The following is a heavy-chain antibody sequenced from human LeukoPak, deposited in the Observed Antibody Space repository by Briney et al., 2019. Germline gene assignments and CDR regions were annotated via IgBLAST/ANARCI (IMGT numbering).Heavy chain of an antibody. D-gene: IGHD5-12*01. J-gene: IGHJ3*01. CDR1: GFTFSDYE. V-gene: IGHV3-48*03. CDR3: SRDTRGQSLPDALDV. Sequence: GGSLRLSCAVSGFTFSDYEMNWVRQAPGKGLEWVSYISSSGNTIYYADSVKGRFTISRDNAKNSLSLQMNSLRAEDTAIYYCSRDTRGQSLPDALDVWGQGTMLTVSS. CDR2: ISSSGNTI.